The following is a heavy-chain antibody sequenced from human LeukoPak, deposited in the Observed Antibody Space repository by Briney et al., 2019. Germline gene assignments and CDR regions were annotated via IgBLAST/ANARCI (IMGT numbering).Heavy chain of an antibody. CDR2: IYYSGST. CDR1: GGSISSYY. CDR3: ARAFGGGGYSVPPPYGMDV. Sequence: SETLSLTCTVSGGSISSYYWSWIRQPPGKGLEWIGYIYYSGSTNYNPSLKSRVTISVDTSKNPFSLKLSSVTAADTAVYYCARAFGGGGYSVPPPYGMDVWGQGTTVTVSS. D-gene: IGHD3-16*01. J-gene: IGHJ6*02. V-gene: IGHV4-59*01.